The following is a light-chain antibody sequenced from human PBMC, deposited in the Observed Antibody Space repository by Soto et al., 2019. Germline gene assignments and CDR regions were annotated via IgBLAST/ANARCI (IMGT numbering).Light chain of an antibody. CDR3: QQYGSSPPWT. V-gene: IGKV3-20*01. CDR2: GAS. J-gene: IGKJ1*01. CDR1: QSVSSSY. Sequence: GLSQSPGTLSLSPGERATLSCRASQSVSSSYLAWYQQKPGQAPRLLIYGASSRATGIPDRFSGSGSGTDFTLTISRLEPEDFAVYYCQQYGSSPPWTFGQGTKVDIK.